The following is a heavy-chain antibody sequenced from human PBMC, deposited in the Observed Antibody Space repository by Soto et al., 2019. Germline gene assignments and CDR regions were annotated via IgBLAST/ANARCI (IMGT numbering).Heavy chain of an antibody. J-gene: IGHJ6*02. D-gene: IGHD6-19*01. CDR3: ARDKVESGIAVAAVGYYYYYGMDV. Sequence: ASVKVSCKASGYTFTSYAMHWVRQAPGQRLEWMGWINAGNGNTKYSQKFQGRVTITRDTSASTAYMELSSLRSEDTAVYYCARDKVESGIAVAAVGYYYYYGMDVWGQGTTVTVSS. V-gene: IGHV1-3*01. CDR1: GYTFTSYA. CDR2: INAGNGNT.